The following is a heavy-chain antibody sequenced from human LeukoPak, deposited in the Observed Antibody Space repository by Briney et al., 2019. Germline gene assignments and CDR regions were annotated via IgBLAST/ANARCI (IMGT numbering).Heavy chain of an antibody. V-gene: IGHV3-53*01. CDR1: GFTVSGNY. CDR3: ARLVGDSLSGSKP. Sequence: SGGSLRLSCAASGFTVSGNYMTWVRQAPGKGLEWVSIIYSGGSTYYSDSVKGRFTISRDNSKNTLYLQMNSLRAEDTAVYYCARLVGDSLSGSKPWGQGTLVTVSS. D-gene: IGHD4-17*01. J-gene: IGHJ5*02. CDR2: IYSGGST.